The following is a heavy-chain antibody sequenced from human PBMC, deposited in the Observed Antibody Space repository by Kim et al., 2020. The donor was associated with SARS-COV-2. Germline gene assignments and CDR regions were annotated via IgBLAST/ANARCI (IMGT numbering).Heavy chain of an antibody. CDR2: ISYDGSNK. D-gene: IGHD6-19*01. J-gene: IGHJ4*02. CDR1: GFTFSSYG. Sequence: GGSLRLSCAASGFTFSSYGMHWVRQAPGKGLEWVAVISYDGSNKYYADSVKGRFTISRDNSKNTLYLQMNSLRAEDTAVYYCAKVPYSSGWGGVFDYWGQGTLVTVSS. V-gene: IGHV3-30*18. CDR3: AKVPYSSGWGGVFDY.